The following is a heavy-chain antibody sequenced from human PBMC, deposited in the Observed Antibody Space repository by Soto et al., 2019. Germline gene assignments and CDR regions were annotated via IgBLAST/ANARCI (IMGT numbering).Heavy chain of an antibody. J-gene: IGHJ6*03. D-gene: IGHD6-25*01. CDR3: ARAGAYSSANMDV. V-gene: IGHV3-66*01. CDR2: TYSGGSS. Sequence: EVQLVESGGGLVQPGGSLRVSCAASGLNVSSNSMNWVRQAPGRGLEWVSITYSGGSSYYADSVKGRFTISRDNSTNTLFLQMNSLRAEDTAVYYCARAGAYSSANMDVWGKGTTVTVSS. CDR1: GLNVSSNS.